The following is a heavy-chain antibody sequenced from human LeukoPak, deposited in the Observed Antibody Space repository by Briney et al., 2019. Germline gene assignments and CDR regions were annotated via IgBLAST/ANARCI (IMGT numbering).Heavy chain of an antibody. CDR1: GGSISSGDYY. CDR3: VRLQPNTGEWAFDI. CDR2: IYYSGST. Sequence: SQTLSLTCTVSGGSISSGDYYWNWIRQPPGKGLEWIGHIYYSGSTYYNPPLKSRVTISVDTSKNQLSLKLSYVTAADTAVYHCVRLQPNTGEWAFDIWGQGTLVSVSS. V-gene: IGHV4-30-4*01. D-gene: IGHD1-1*01. J-gene: IGHJ3*02.